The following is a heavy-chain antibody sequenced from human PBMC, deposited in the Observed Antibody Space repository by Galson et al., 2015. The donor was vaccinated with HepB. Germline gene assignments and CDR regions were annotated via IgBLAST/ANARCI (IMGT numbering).Heavy chain of an antibody. Sequence: SLRLSCAASGFSISSYGMNWVRQAPGKGLEWVSSISSTSAYIYYADSVKGRFTISRDNAQNSLYVQMNSLRADDTAVYYCVRERYCSGGSCYCFDTWGQGTLVTVSS. V-gene: IGHV3-21*01. J-gene: IGHJ5*02. D-gene: IGHD2-15*01. CDR3: VRERYCSGGSCYCFDT. CDR1: GFSISSYG. CDR2: ISSTSAYI.